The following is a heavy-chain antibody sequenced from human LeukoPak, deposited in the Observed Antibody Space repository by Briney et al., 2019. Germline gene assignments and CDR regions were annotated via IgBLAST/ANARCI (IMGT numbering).Heavy chain of an antibody. CDR1: GGXISSYY. CDR2: IYYSGST. V-gene: IGHV4-59*01. D-gene: IGHD1-26*01. Sequence: SETLSLTCTVSGGXISSYYCSWIRQPPGKGLEWIGYIYYSGSTNYNPSLKSRVTISVDTSKNQFSLKLSSVTAADTAVYYCARISGSYFDYWGQGTLVTVSS. J-gene: IGHJ4*02. CDR3: ARISGSYFDY.